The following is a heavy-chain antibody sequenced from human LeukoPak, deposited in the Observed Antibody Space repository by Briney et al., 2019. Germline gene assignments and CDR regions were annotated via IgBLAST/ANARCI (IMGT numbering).Heavy chain of an antibody. CDR2: LYYYGST. CDR1: SNSVSGYY. Sequence: SETLSLTCTVSSNSVSGYYWTWFRGPPGWGLEGFEYLYYYGSTNYNPSRKGRLTLSVDMSKDQFALELASLTAPDTAGYFCARGARYGGYDRPPPHWGQGTLVTVSS. J-gene: IGHJ1*01. CDR3: ARGARYGGYDRPPPH. D-gene: IGHD4-17*01. V-gene: IGHV4-59*02.